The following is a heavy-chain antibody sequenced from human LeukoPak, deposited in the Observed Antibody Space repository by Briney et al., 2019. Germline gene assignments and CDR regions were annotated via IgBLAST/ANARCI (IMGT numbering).Heavy chain of an antibody. J-gene: IGHJ6*02. CDR1: GFTVSSNY. CDR2: IYSGGST. V-gene: IGHV3-66*01. D-gene: IGHD2-2*01. CDR3: ARDPYQYASDV. Sequence: TGGSLRLSCAASGFTVSSNYMSWVRQAPGKGLEWVSVIYSGGSTYYADSVKGGFTISRDNSKNTLYLQMNSLRAEDTAVYYCARDPYQYASDVWGQGTTVTVSS.